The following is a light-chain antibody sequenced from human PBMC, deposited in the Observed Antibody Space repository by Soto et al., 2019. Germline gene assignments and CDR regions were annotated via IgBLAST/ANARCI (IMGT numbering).Light chain of an antibody. V-gene: IGKV1-39*01. CDR2: AAS. J-gene: IGKJ5*01. Sequence: DLQMTQSPSSLSASVGDRVSIXXRASQSISFYLNWYQQKPGKAHKVXIYAASNLQSGVPSRFSGSGSGTDFTLTSSSLQPADFATYYCQQSYSMPSTFGQGTRLEIK. CDR3: QQSYSMPST. CDR1: QSISFY.